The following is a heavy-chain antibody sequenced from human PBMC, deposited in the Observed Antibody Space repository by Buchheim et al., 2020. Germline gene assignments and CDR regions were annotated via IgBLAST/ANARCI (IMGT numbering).Heavy chain of an antibody. D-gene: IGHD2-15*01. Sequence: QVQLQESGPGLVKPSQTLSLTCTVSGGPISSGDYYWSWIRQPPGKGLEWIGYIYYSGSTYYNPSLKSRVTISVDTSKNQFSLKLSSVTAADTAVYYCARVPEVVAAKGGDDSYFDYWGQGTL. V-gene: IGHV4-30-4*01. J-gene: IGHJ4*02. CDR1: GGPISSGDYY. CDR3: ARVPEVVAAKGGDDSYFDY. CDR2: IYYSGST.